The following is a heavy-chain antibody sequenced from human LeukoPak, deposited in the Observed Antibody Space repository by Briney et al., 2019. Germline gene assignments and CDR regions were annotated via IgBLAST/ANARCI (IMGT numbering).Heavy chain of an antibody. CDR1: EFIINDYA. CDR3: AKDTGYYYDSSGHFDY. J-gene: IGHJ4*02. D-gene: IGHD3-22*01. V-gene: IGHV3-9*01. Sequence: HAGGSLRLSCAASEFIINDYAMHWVRQAPAKGLEWVSGISWNSGSIGYGDSVKGRFTISRDNAKNSLYLQMNSLRLEDTALYYCAKDTGYYYDSSGHFDYWGQGTLVTVSS. CDR2: ISWNSGSI.